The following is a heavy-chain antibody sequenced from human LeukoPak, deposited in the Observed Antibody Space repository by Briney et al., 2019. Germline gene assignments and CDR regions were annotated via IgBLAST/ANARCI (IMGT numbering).Heavy chain of an antibody. D-gene: IGHD6-19*01. Sequence: ASVKVSCKASGYTFTNYGISWVRQAPGQGLEWMSWISANNGEIRYAQNFQGRVTMTTDTSTSTAYMELRSLRSDDTAVYYCAIARSSGQNWFDPWGQGTLVTVSS. CDR1: GYTFTNYG. J-gene: IGHJ5*02. CDR3: AIARSSGQNWFDP. V-gene: IGHV1-18*04. CDR2: ISANNGEI.